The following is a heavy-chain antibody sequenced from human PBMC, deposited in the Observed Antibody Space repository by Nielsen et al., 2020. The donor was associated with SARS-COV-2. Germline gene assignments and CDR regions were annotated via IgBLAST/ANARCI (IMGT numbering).Heavy chain of an antibody. CDR1: GYTFTSYG. CDR2: INTNTGNP. Sequence: ASVKVSCKASGYTFTSYGISWVRQAPGQGLEWMGWINTNTGNPTYAQGFTGRFVFSLDTSVSTAYLQISSLKAEDTAVYYCAREGGIGYYYGMDVWGQGTTVTVSS. CDR3: AREGGIGYYYGMDV. J-gene: IGHJ6*02. D-gene: IGHD6-13*01. V-gene: IGHV7-4-1*02.